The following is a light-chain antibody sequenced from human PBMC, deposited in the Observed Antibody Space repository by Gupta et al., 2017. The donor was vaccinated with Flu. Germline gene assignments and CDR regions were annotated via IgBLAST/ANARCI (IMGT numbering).Light chain of an antibody. J-gene: IGKJ1*01. CDR1: QTVHNF. V-gene: IGKV1-39*01. CDR3: QQRFFTPPT. Sequence: PSFLSASVGDRVTITCRASQTVHNFLNWYQQKPGKVPKLLIYGASTLQSGVPSSFSGSGSGTDFTLTISGLQPDDFATYYCQQRFFTPPTFGQGTKVEIK. CDR2: GAS.